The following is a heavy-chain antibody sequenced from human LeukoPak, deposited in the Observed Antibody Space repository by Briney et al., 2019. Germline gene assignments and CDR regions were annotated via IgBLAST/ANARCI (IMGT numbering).Heavy chain of an antibody. CDR2: IDASGVNT. D-gene: IGHD6-19*01. V-gene: IGHV3-23*01. J-gene: IGHJ5*02. CDR1: RFTFSGYA. CDR3: AKGSGSGWYGWFDP. Sequence: PGGSLRLSCAASRFTFSGYAMYWVRQAPGKGLEWVSCIDASGVNTYYADSVKGRFTISRDNSRNTLYPQMNSLRAEDTAVYYCAKGSGSGWYGWFDPWGQGTLVTVSS.